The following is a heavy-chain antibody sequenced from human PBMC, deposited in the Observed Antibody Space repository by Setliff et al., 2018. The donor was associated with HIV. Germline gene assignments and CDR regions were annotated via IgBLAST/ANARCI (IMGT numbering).Heavy chain of an antibody. D-gene: IGHD7-27*01. J-gene: IGHJ4*02. CDR2: IHYSGST. CDR3: ARQGRPGDFDS. Sequence: SETLSLNCTVSGGTISSGGYYWSWIRQHPGKGLEWIGYIHYSGSTYYNPSLKSRVTISGDTSKKQFSLKLRAVTAADSAVYYCARQGRPGDFDSWGQGTLVTVSS. CDR1: GGTISSGGYY. V-gene: IGHV4-39*01.